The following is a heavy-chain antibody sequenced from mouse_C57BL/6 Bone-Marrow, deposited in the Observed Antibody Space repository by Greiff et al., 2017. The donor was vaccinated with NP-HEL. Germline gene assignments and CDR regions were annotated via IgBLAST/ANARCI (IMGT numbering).Heavy chain of an antibody. CDR3: ARSYYDYDGGYYFDY. V-gene: IGHV3-8*01. J-gene: IGHJ2*01. CDR1: GYSITSDY. Sequence: VQLKESGPGLAKPSQTLSLTCSVTGYSITSDYWNWIRKFPGNKLEYMGYISYSGSTYYNPSLNSRLSITRDTSKNQYYLQLNSVTTEDTATYYCARSYYDYDGGYYFDYWGQGTTLTVSS. CDR2: ISYSGST. D-gene: IGHD2-4*01.